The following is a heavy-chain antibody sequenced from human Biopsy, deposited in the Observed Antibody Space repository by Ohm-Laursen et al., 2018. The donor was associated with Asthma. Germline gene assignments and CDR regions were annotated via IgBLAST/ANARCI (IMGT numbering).Heavy chain of an antibody. J-gene: IGHJ4*02. CDR3: ARFVQAEGGVF. D-gene: IGHD2-15*01. CDR1: GFTFGNFW. V-gene: IGHV3-7*01. CDR2: LTGDGSQK. Sequence: SLRLSCTAPGFTFGNFWMSWARQTPGKGLEWVATLTGDGSQKFYVDSVTGRFTISRDNSKNSLFLQMSSLRAEDTAVYFCARFVQAEGGVFWGQGARVIVSS.